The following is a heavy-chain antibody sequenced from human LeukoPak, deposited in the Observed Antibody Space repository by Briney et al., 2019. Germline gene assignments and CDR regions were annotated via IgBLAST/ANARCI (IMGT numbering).Heavy chain of an antibody. J-gene: IGHJ4*02. Sequence: GASVKVSCKASGYTFTSYGISWVRQAPGQELEWMGWISAYNGNTNYAQKLQGRVTMTTDTSTSAAYMELRSLRSDDTAVYYCARGEYSGSYRQLYYFDYWGQGTLVTVSS. CDR2: ISAYNGNT. D-gene: IGHD1-26*01. CDR1: GYTFTSYG. V-gene: IGHV1-18*01. CDR3: ARGEYSGSYRQLYYFDY.